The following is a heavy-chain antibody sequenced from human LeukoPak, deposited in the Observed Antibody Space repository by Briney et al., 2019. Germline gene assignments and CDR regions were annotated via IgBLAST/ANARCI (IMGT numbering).Heavy chain of an antibody. V-gene: IGHV3-23*01. CDR2: ISGSGGST. D-gene: IGHD2-15*01. Sequence: GGSLRLSCAASGFTFSSYAMSWVRQAPGKGLEWVSAISGSGGSTYYADSVKGRFTISRDNSKNTLYLQMNSLRAEDTAVYYCAKATQGYCSGGSCYPYYYYYYGMDVWGQGTTVTVSS. CDR3: AKATQGYCSGGSCYPYYYYYYGMDV. CDR1: GFTFSSYA. J-gene: IGHJ6*02.